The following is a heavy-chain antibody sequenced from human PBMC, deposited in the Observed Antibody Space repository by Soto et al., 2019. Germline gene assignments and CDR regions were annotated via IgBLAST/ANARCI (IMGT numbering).Heavy chain of an antibody. CDR3: ATKPTALYYFDY. V-gene: IGHV4-31*03. CDR1: GDSISRGDYY. D-gene: IGHD1-26*01. CDR2: IFYSGNT. Sequence: QVQLQESGPGLVNPSQTLSLTCTVSGDSISRGDYYWSWIRRHPGKGLEWIGYIFYSGNTYYNPSLKSRVXIXVXXSQNQFSLKLSSVTAADTAVYYCATKPTALYYFDYWGQGTLVTVSS. J-gene: IGHJ4*02.